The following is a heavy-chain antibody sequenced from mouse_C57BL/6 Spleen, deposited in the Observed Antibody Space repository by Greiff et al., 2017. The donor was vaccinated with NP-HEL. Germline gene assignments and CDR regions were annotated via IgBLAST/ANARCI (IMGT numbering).Heavy chain of an antibody. CDR1: GYTFTDYY. Sequence: VQLQQSGPVLVKPGASVKMSCKASGYTFTDYYMNWVKQSHGKSLEWIGVINPYNGGTSYNQKFKGKATLTADKSSSTAYMELNSLTSEDSAVYYCARELYYAMDYWGQGTSVTVSS. J-gene: IGHJ4*01. CDR2: INPYNGGT. V-gene: IGHV1-19*01. D-gene: IGHD1-3*01. CDR3: ARELYYAMDY.